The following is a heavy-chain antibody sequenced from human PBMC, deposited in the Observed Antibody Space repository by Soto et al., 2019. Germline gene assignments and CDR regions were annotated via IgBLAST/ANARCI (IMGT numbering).Heavy chain of an antibody. CDR2: ISWDGGST. D-gene: IGHD7-27*01. J-gene: IGHJ3*02. Sequence: GGSLRLSCAASGFTFDDYAMHWVRQAPGKGLEWVSLISWDGGSTYYADSVKGRFTISRDNSKNSLYLQMNSLRAEDTALYYCAKDRELGDAFDIWGQGTMVTVSS. CDR3: AKDRELGDAFDI. CDR1: GFTFDDYA. V-gene: IGHV3-43D*03.